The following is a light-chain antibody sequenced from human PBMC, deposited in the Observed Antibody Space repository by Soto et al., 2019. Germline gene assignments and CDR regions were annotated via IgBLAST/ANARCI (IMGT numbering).Light chain of an antibody. Sequence: IGMTQSPATLSVSPGERATLSCRASQTIYSNVAWYQQRPGLPPRLLIYRSSSRATGIPARFSGSGSGTEFTLTINSLQSEDFAVYYCQQYQNLWTFGQGTKVEIK. J-gene: IGKJ1*01. CDR1: QTIYSN. CDR3: QQYQNLWT. CDR2: RSS. V-gene: IGKV3-15*01.